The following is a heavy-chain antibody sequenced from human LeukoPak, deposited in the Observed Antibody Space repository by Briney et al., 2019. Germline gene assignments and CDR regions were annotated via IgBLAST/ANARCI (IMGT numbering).Heavy chain of an antibody. CDR3: ARGGRRELVEGYMDV. D-gene: IGHD3-10*01. CDR1: GFTFSSYA. J-gene: IGHJ6*03. Sequence: PGGSLRLSCAASGFTFSSYAMHWVRQAPGKGLEWVAVISYDGSNKYYADSVKGRFTISRDNSKNTLYLQMNSLRAEDTAVYYCARGGRRELVEGYMDVWGKGTTVTVSS. V-gene: IGHV3-30*04. CDR2: ISYDGSNK.